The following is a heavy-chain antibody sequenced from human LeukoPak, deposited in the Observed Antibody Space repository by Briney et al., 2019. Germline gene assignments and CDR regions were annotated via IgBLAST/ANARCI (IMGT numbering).Heavy chain of an antibody. D-gene: IGHD6-13*01. CDR3: ARGRVQYSSSPRGKNWFDP. V-gene: IGHV1-18*01. J-gene: IGHJ5*02. Sequence: GASVKVSCKASGYTFTSYGISWVRQAPGQGLEWMGWISAYNGNTNYAQKLQGRVTMTTDTSTSTAYMELRSLRSEDTAVYYCARGRVQYSSSPRGKNWFDPWGQGTLVTVSS. CDR1: GYTFTSYG. CDR2: ISAYNGNT.